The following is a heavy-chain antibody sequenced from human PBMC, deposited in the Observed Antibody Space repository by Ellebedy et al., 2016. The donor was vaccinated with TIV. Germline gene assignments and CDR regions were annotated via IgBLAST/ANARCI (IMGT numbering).Heavy chain of an antibody. CDR1: GFTFSSYA. CDR3: SKESGRSGWISDY. CDR2: ISDSGGNT. D-gene: IGHD6-19*01. J-gene: IGHJ4*02. Sequence: GESLKISCVASGFTFSSYAMCWVRQAPGKGLEWVSTISDSGGNTHFPDSVKGRFTISRDNSRNTVYLQMHSLRGEDTTSYFCSKESGRSGWISDYWGQGTLVTVSS. V-gene: IGHV3-23*01.